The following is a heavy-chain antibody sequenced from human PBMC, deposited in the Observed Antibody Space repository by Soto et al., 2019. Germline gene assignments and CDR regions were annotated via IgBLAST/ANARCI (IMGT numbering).Heavy chain of an antibody. V-gene: IGHV4-59*07. CDR1: SPSISMYD. J-gene: IGHJ4*02. CDR2: ISYTGGT. D-gene: IGHD6-13*01. Sequence: PSHTLSLTCTVSSPSISMYDLSCIRHPPGKTLGWIGSISYTGGTNYNPSPTIRATISVDTAKNHFSLKLNSLTAPDTAVYYCESGTLGTLAAPDSWGEGTLVTVSS. CDR3: ESGTLGTLAAPDS.